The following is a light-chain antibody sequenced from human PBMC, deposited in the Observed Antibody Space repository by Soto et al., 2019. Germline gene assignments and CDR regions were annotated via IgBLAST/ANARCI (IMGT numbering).Light chain of an antibody. CDR2: TAS. CDR1: QRISSW. V-gene: IGKV1-5*03. CDR3: QQYNNYPYT. J-gene: IGKJ2*01. Sequence: DIQMTQSPSTLSASVGDRVTITCRASQRISSWLAWYQQKPGKAPKVLIYTASSLESGVPSRFSGSGSGTEFTLTISSLQPDDFATYYCQQYNNYPYTFGQGTKLEIK.